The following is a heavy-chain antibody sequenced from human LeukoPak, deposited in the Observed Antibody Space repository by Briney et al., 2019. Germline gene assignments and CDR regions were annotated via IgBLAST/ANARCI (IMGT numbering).Heavy chain of an antibody. J-gene: IGHJ6*03. Sequence: GGSLRLSCTASGFTFGDYAMSWVRQAPGKGLEWVGFIRSKAYGGTTEYAASVKGRFTISRDDSKSIAYLQMNSLKTEDTAVYYCTSEMATIAGDYYYMDVWGKGTTVTISS. CDR3: TSEMATIAGDYYYMDV. CDR2: IRSKAYGGTT. D-gene: IGHD5-24*01. V-gene: IGHV3-49*04. CDR1: GFTFGDYA.